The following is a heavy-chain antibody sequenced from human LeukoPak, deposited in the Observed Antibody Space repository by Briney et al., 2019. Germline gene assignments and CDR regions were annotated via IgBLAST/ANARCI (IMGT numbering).Heavy chain of an antibody. CDR3: ARGKYGEGTPDY. CDR1: GYTFTSYD. Sequence: ASVKVSCKASGYTFTSYDINWVRQATGQGLEWMGWMNPNSGNTSYAQKFQGRVTMTRNTSISTAYMELSSLRSEDTAVYYCARGKYGEGTPDYWGQGTLVTVSS. D-gene: IGHD2-15*01. V-gene: IGHV1-8*01. J-gene: IGHJ4*02. CDR2: MNPNSGNT.